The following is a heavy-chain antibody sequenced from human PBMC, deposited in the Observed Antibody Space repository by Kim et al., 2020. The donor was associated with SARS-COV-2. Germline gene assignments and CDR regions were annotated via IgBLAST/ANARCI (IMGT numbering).Heavy chain of an antibody. D-gene: IGHD3-22*01. CDR1: GFTFSNYA. CDR3: AKWLGYSDSSNWGIDY. CDR2: ISGSGSSA. J-gene: IGHJ4*02. Sequence: GGSLRLSCTASGFTFSNYAMSWVRQAPGKGLEWVSVISGSGSSAYYANSVKGRITISRDNSKNTLYLQMNSLRAEDTAVYYCAKWLGYSDSSNWGIDYWGQGTLVTVSS. V-gene: IGHV3-23*01.